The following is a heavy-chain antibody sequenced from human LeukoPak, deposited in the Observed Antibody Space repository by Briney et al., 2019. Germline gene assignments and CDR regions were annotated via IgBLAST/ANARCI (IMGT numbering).Heavy chain of an antibody. CDR1: GFTFSSYA. Sequence: GGSLRLSCAASGFTFSSYAMSWVRQAPGKGLEWVSAISGSGGSTYYAASVKGPITTSRDNSKKTLSLQTISVRAEEMAVYYCAKDGGDWGQGTLVTVSS. V-gene: IGHV3-23*01. J-gene: IGHJ4*02. CDR3: AKDGGD. CDR2: ISGSGGST.